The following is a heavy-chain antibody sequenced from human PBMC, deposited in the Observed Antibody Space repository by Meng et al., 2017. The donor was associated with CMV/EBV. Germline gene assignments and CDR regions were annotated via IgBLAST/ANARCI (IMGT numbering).Heavy chain of an antibody. J-gene: IGHJ5*02. CDR1: GGSISSGDYY. Sequence: QVQLQESGPGLVNPSQTLSLTCTVSGGSISSGDYYWSWIRQPPGKGLEWIGYIYYSGSTYYNPSLKSRVTISVDTSKNQFSLKLSSVTAADTAVYYCARVYCSGGSCYGNWFDPWGQGTLVTVSS. D-gene: IGHD2-15*01. V-gene: IGHV4-30-4*08. CDR2: IYYSGST. CDR3: ARVYCSGGSCYGNWFDP.